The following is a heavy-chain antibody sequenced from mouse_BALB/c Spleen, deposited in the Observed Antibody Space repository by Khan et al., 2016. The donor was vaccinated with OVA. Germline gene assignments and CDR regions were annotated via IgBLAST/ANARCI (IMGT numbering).Heavy chain of an antibody. Sequence: QVQLKESGAELAKPGASVKMSCKASGYTFTTYWMHWVKQRPGQGLEWIGYINPTSAYTDYNEKFKDKATLSADKSSSTAYMQLSILTSEDSAVYYCARDRIDYWGQGTTLTVSS. CDR2: INPTSAYT. J-gene: IGHJ2*01. CDR1: GYTFTTYW. V-gene: IGHV1-7*01. CDR3: ARDRIDY.